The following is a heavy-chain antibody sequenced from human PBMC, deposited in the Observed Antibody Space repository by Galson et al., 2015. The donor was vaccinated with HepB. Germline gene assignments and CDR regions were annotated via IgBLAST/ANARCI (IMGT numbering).Heavy chain of an antibody. CDR2: IVVDSGDT. CDR1: GFTLRRST. CDR3: AADYDSRGFCAVDV. Sequence: SVKVSCKASGFTLRRSTVQWVRQARGQRLEWIGWIVVDSGDTDYGQKFQKRVTITRDMSTRTAYMELSSLTSEDTAVYYCAADYDSRGFCAVDVWGQGTVVTVSS. V-gene: IGHV1-58*01. D-gene: IGHD3-22*01. J-gene: IGHJ3*01.